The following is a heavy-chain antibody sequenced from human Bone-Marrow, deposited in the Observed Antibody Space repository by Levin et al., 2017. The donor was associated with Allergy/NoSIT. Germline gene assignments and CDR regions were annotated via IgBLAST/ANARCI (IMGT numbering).Heavy chain of an antibody. CDR2: IKQDGSET. J-gene: IGHJ4*02. CDR3: AREGEYISGSDY. Sequence: AGGSLRLSCAASGFTFSTYWMSWVRQAPGKGLEWVANIKQDGSETYYVGSVKGRFTISRDNAKNSVSLQMNSLTAEDTAVYYCAREGEYISGSDYWGLGTLVTVSS. D-gene: IGHD6-19*01. CDR1: GFTFSTYW. V-gene: IGHV3-7*01.